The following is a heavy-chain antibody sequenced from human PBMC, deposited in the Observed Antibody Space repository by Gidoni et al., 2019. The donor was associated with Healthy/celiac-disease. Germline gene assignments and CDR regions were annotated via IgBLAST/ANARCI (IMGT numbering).Heavy chain of an antibody. CDR3: AREILEGIVVFDY. J-gene: IGHJ4*02. D-gene: IGHD3-22*01. CDR1: RFTFSSYS. CDR2: ISSSRSYI. V-gene: IGHV3-21*01. Sequence: EVQLVESGVGLFKPVGSLRLSCAASRFTFSSYSMNWVRQAPGKGLEWVSSISSSRSYIYYANGVKGRFTISRDNAKKSLYLQMNSLRDEDTAVYYCAREILEGIVVFDYWGQGTLITVSS.